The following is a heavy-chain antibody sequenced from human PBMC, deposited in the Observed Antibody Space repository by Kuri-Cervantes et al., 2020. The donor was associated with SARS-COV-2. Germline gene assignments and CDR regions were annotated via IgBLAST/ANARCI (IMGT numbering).Heavy chain of an antibody. J-gene: IGHJ4*02. Sequence: GGSLRLSCAASGFTFSSYGMHWVRQASGKGLEWVGRIRSKTDGGTTDYAAPVKGRFTISRDDSKNTLYLQMNSLKTEDTAVYYCTTDGVWVLGYGDYVDYWGQGTLVTVSS. D-gene: IGHD4-17*01. CDR3: TTDGVWVLGYGDYVDY. CDR2: IRSKTDGGTT. CDR1: GFTFSSYG. V-gene: IGHV3-15*01.